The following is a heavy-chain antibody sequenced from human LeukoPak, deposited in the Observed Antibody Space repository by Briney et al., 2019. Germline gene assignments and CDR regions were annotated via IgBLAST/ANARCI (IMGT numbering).Heavy chain of an antibody. V-gene: IGHV1-46*01. CDR3: AKGALFGEFYYYYYMDV. CDR2: INPSGGST. J-gene: IGHJ6*03. D-gene: IGHD3-10*02. Sequence: ASVKVSCKASGYTFTSYYMHWVRQAPGQGLEWMGIINPSGGSTSYAQKFQGRVTMTRDTSTSTVYMELSSLRSEDTAVYYCAKGALFGEFYYYYYMDVWGKGTTVTVSS. CDR1: GYTFTSYY.